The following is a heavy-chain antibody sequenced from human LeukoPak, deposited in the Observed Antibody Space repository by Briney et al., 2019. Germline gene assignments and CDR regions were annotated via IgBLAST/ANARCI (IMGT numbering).Heavy chain of an antibody. CDR2: ISPYNGDT. Sequence: ASVSVSCKASGYTFTNYGITWVRQAPGQGLEWVAWISPYNGDTHYAQKIQGRVTMTTDTSTSTAYMELRSLRSDDTAVYYCARAGYSSGFSNTDHWGQGTLVTVSS. CDR1: GYTFTNYG. CDR3: ARAGYSSGFSNTDH. V-gene: IGHV1-18*01. D-gene: IGHD6-19*01. J-gene: IGHJ4*02.